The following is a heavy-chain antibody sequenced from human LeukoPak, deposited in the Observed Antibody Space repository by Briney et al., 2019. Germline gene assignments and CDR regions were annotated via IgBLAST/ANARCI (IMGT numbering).Heavy chain of an antibody. CDR3: ARDRRDTMVRGLGNDY. CDR2: ISAYNGNT. Sequence: GASVKVSCKASGYTFTSYGISWVRQAPGQGLEWMGWISAYNGNTNYAQKLQGRVTMTTDTSTSTAYMELRSLRSDDTAVYYCARDRRDTMVRGLGNDYWAREPWSPSPQ. J-gene: IGHJ4*02. CDR1: GYTFTSYG. D-gene: IGHD3-10*01. V-gene: IGHV1-18*01.